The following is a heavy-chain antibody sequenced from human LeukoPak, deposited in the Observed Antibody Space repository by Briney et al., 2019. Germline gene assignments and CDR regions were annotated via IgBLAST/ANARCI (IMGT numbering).Heavy chain of an antibody. CDR1: GFTVSSND. V-gene: IGHV3-23*01. Sequence: SGGSLRLSCAASGFTVSSNDMSWVRQAPGKGLEWVSGISAGGGDTWYPDSVKGRFTISRDNSKNTLFLQMNSLRVEDTAIYYCAKDAAGPEYWGQGTLVTVSS. CDR3: AKDAAGPEY. D-gene: IGHD6-13*01. CDR2: ISAGGGDT. J-gene: IGHJ4*02.